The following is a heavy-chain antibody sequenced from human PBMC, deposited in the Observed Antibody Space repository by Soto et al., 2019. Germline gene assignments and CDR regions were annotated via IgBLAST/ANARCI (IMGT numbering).Heavy chain of an antibody. Sequence: GESLKISCKGSGYSFTSYWIGWVRQMPGKGLEWMGIIYPGDSDTRYSPSFQGQVTISADKSISTAYLQWSSLKASDTAMYYCARLDFSGGSCYYGHYYYGMDVWGQGTTVTVSS. CDR1: GYSFTSYW. D-gene: IGHD2-15*01. J-gene: IGHJ6*02. CDR3: ARLDFSGGSCYYGHYYYGMDV. CDR2: IYPGDSDT. V-gene: IGHV5-51*01.